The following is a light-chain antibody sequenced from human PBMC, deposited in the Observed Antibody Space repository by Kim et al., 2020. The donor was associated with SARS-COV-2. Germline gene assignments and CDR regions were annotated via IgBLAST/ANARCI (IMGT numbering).Light chain of an antibody. J-gene: IGLJ2*01. V-gene: IGLV2-14*03. CDR3: NSYTSGTTLVV. CDR1: SSDVGGYDF. CDR2: DVG. Sequence: QSALTQPASVSGSPGQSITISCSGTSSDVGGYDFVSWYQQYPGKAPELIIYDVGSRPSGVSDRFSGSKSGNTASLTISGLQAEDEADYYCNSYTSGTTLVVFGGGTQLTVL.